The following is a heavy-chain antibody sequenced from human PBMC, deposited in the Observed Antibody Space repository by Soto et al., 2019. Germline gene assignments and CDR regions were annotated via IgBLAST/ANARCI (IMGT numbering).Heavy chain of an antibody. CDR3: AKDLGWKYYDSSGYYDFDY. Sequence: QVQLVESGGGVVQPGRSLRLSCAASGFTFSSYGMHWVRQAPGKGLEWVAVISYDGSNKYYADSVKGRFTISRDNSKNTLYLQMNSLRAEDTAVYYCAKDLGWKYYDSSGYYDFDYWGQGTLVTVSS. CDR2: ISYDGSNK. J-gene: IGHJ4*02. CDR1: GFTFSSYG. V-gene: IGHV3-30*18. D-gene: IGHD3-22*01.